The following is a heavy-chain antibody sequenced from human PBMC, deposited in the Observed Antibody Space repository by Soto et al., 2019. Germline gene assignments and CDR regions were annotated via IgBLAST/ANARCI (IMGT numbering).Heavy chain of an antibody. J-gene: IGHJ4*02. CDR1: GGSISTYY. Sequence: SETLSLTCTVSGGSISTYYWSWIRQPPGKGLEWIGYIYYDGSTSYNPSLRSRVTISVDTSKNQFSLILSSVTSADTAVYYCARRGPGTYFDYWGQGTLVTVSS. D-gene: IGHD6-13*01. V-gene: IGHV4-59*01. CDR2: IYYDGST. CDR3: ARRGPGTYFDY.